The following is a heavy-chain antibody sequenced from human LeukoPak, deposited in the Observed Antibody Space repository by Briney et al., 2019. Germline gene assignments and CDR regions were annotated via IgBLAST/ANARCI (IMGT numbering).Heavy chain of an antibody. J-gene: IGHJ4*02. V-gene: IGHV4-34*01. CDR2: INHSRST. Sequence: SETLSLTCVLYGGSSSGYYWSWIRQPPGKGLEWIGEINHSRSTFYNPSLKSRVTISVDTSKNQFSLKLNSVTAADTAVYYCARLAWGVGPRRAFWDYWGQGTLVTVSS. CDR3: ARLAWGVGPRRAFWDY. CDR1: GGSSSGYY. D-gene: IGHD1-26*01.